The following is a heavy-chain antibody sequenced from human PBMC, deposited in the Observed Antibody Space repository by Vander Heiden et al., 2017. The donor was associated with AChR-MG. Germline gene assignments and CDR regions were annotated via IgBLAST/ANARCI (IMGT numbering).Heavy chain of an antibody. D-gene: IGHD2-21*01. J-gene: IGHJ4*02. CDR2: VTGSGDST. CDR3: AKGLALYYFDY. CDR1: KFTFNSYA. V-gene: IGHV3-23*01. Sequence: VQLLESGGGLVQPGGSLRPSCAASKFTFNSYAMSWVRQAPGKGLEWVSTVTGSGDSTYYADSVKGRFTISRDNSKTTLFLQMSGLRAEDTAVYYCAKGLALYYFDYWGQGTLVTVSS.